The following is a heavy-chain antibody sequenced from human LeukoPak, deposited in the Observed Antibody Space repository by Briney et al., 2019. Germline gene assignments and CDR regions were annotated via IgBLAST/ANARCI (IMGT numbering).Heavy chain of an antibody. D-gene: IGHD1-26*01. J-gene: IGHJ4*02. CDR3: ARANSEGATNFDY. CDR1: GGTFSSYA. CDR2: IIPIFGTA. V-gene: IGHV1-69*15. Sequence: SVKVPCKASGGTFSSYAISWVRQAPGQGLEWMGRIIPIFGTANYAQKFQGRVTITADESTSTAYMELSSLRSEDTAVYYCARANSEGATNFDYWGQGTLVTVSS.